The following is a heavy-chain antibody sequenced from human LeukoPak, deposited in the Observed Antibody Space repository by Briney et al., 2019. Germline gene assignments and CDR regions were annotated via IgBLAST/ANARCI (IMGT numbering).Heavy chain of an antibody. D-gene: IGHD2-15*01. CDR2: ISAYNGNT. CDR3: ARDNLAAIAGWGLDY. V-gene: IGHV1-18*03. CDR1: GYTFTSYG. Sequence: GASVKLSCKASGYTFTSYGISWVRQAPGQGLEWMGCISAYNGNTYYAPNLQGRVTMTTDTSTSTAYMELRSLRSDDMAVYYCARDNLAAIAGWGLDYWGQGTLVTVSS. J-gene: IGHJ4*02.